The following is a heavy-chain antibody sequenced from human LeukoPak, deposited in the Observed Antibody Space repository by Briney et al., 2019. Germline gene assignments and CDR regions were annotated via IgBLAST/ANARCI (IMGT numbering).Heavy chain of an antibody. Sequence: TGGSLRLSCAASGFTFSSYGMHWVRQAPGKGLEWVAVISYDGSNKYYADSVKGRFTISRDNSKNTLYLQMNSLRAEDTAIYYCARENWVYNWKYDSSGSGINYWGQGTLVTVSS. CDR1: GFTFSSYG. J-gene: IGHJ4*02. D-gene: IGHD3-22*01. CDR2: ISYDGSNK. CDR3: ARENWVYNWKYDSSGSGINY. V-gene: IGHV3-30*03.